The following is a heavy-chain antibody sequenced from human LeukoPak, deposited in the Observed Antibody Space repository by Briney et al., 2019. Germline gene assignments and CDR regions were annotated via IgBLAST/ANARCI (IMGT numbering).Heavy chain of an antibody. J-gene: IGHJ5*02. CDR3: ARFSVYGDYVP. Sequence: SETLSLTCAVYGGSFSGYYWSWIRHPPAKGLEWIGEIKHSGSTNYNPSLKSRVTISVDTSKNQFSLKLSSVTAADTAVYYCARFSVYGDYVPWGQGTLVTVSS. D-gene: IGHD4-17*01. CDR1: GGSFSGYY. V-gene: IGHV4-34*01. CDR2: IKHSGST.